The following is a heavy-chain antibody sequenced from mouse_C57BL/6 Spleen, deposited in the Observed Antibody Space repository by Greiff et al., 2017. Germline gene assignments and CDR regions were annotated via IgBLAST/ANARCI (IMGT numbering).Heavy chain of an antibody. J-gene: IGHJ4*01. V-gene: IGHV3-6*01. Sequence: EVKLQESGPGLVKPSQSLSLTCSVTGYSITSGYYWNWIRQFPGNKLEWMGYISYDGSNNYNPSLKNRISITRDTSKNQFFLKLNSVTTEDTATXYCARDDYDAMDYWGQGTSVTVSS. CDR2: ISYDGSN. CDR1: GYSITSGYY. CDR3: ARDDYDAMDY.